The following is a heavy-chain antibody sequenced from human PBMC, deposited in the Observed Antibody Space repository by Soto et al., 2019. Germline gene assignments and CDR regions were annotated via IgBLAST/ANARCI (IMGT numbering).Heavy chain of an antibody. CDR3: ARDGPAYYYDSSPVDF. D-gene: IGHD3-22*01. CDR1: GFTFSSYS. CDR2: ISSSSSYI. J-gene: IGHJ4*02. V-gene: IGHV3-21*01. Sequence: EVQLVESGGGLVKPGGSLRLSCAASGFTFSSYSMNWVRQAPGTGLEWVSSISSSSSYIYYADSVKGRFTISRDNAKNSLYLQMNSLRAEATAVYYCARDGPAYYYDSSPVDFWGQGTLVTVSS.